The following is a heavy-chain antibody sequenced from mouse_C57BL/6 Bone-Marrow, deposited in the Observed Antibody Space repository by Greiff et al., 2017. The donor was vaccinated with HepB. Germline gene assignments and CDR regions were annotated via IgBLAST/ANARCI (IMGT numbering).Heavy chain of an antibody. V-gene: IGHV1-64*01. CDR1: GYTFTSYW. CDR2: IHPNSGST. D-gene: IGHD1-1*01. J-gene: IGHJ3*01. Sequence: VQLQQPGAELVKPGASVKLSCKASGYTFTSYWMHWVKQRPGQGLEWIGMIHPNSGSTNYNEKFKSKATLTVDKSSSTAYMQLSSLTSEDSAVYYCARYPNLLLRWGFAYWGQGTLVTVSA. CDR3: ARYPNLLLRWGFAY.